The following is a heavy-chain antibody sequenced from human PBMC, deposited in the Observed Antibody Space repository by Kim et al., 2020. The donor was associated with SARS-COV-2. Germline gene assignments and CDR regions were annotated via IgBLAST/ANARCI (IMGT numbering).Heavy chain of an antibody. Sequence: YADSVKGRFTISRDKAKNTRNLQMSGLRAEDTAVYYCVKGRLYSSGWYEYWGQGTLVTVSS. V-gene: IGHV3-64D*09. D-gene: IGHD6-19*01. J-gene: IGHJ4*02. CDR3: VKGRLYSSGWYEY.